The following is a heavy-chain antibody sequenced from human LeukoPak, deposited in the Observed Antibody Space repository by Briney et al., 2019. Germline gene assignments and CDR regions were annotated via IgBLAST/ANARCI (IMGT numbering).Heavy chain of an antibody. CDR1: GLTFSSYG. Sequence: GGSLRLSCAASGLTFSSYGMPWVRQAPGKGLEWVAVISYDGSNKYYADSVKGRFTISRDNSKNTLYLQMNSLRAEDTAVYYCAKDGVKWLQSHFDYWGQGTLVTVSS. CDR2: ISYDGSNK. CDR3: AKDGVKWLQSHFDY. D-gene: IGHD5-24*01. J-gene: IGHJ4*02. V-gene: IGHV3-30*18.